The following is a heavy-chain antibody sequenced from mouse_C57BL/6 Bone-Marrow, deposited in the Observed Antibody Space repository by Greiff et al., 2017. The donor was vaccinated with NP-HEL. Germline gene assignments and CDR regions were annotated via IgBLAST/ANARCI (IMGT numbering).Heavy chain of an antibody. J-gene: IGHJ3*01. Sequence: EVQLVESGGGLVQSGRSLRLSCATSGFTFSDFYMEWVRQAPGKGLEWIAASRNKANDYTTEYSASVKGRFIVSRDTSQSILYLQMNALRAEDTAIYYCARDDDYDPFAYWGQGTLVTVSA. V-gene: IGHV7-1*01. CDR1: GFTFSDFY. D-gene: IGHD2-4*01. CDR3: ARDDDYDPFAY. CDR2: SRNKANDYTT.